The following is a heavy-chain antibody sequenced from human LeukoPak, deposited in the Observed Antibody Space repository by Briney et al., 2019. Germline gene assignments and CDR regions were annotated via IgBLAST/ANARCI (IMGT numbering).Heavy chain of an antibody. Sequence: IYYSGSTYYNPSLKSRVTISVDMSKNQFSLKLSSVTAADAAVYYCARLSQYYYDSSGAFDYWGQGTLVTVSS. J-gene: IGHJ4*02. D-gene: IGHD3-22*01. CDR3: ARLSQYYYDSSGAFDY. V-gene: IGHV4-30-4*01. CDR2: IYYSGST.